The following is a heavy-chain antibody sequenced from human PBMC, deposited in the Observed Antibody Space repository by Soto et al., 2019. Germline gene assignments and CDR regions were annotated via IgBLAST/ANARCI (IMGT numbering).Heavy chain of an antibody. CDR3: ARGDHYDSSGFSSTPYFDY. J-gene: IGHJ4*01. V-gene: IGHV3-30-3*01. D-gene: IGHD3-22*01. CDR1: GFTFSSYA. Sequence: AGGSLRLSCAASGFTFSSYAMHWVRQAPGKGLEWVAVISYDGSNKYYADSVKGRFTISRDNSKNTLYLQMNSLRGGGTAVYYCARGDHYDSSGFSSTPYFDYWGHGTLVTVSS. CDR2: ISYDGSNK.